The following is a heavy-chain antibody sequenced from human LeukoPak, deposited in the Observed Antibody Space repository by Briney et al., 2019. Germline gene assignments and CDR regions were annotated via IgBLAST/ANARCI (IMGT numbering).Heavy chain of an antibody. Sequence: GASVTVSCKASGGTFSNNAINWVRQAPGQGLEWMGGIIPIFGTANYAQRFQGSVSFTADESTRTVYMELYSLRSDDTAVYYCARNTVTPSRTWYYFDSWGQGTLVTVSS. V-gene: IGHV1-69*13. D-gene: IGHD4-11*01. J-gene: IGHJ4*02. CDR2: IIPIFGTA. CDR3: ARNTVTPSRTWYYFDS. CDR1: GGTFSNNA.